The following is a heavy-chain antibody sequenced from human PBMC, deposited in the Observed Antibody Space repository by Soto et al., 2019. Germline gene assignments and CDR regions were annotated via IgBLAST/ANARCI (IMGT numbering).Heavy chain of an antibody. CDR2: ISVDGDRQ. V-gene: IGHV3-30-3*01. D-gene: IGHD3-22*01. J-gene: IGHJ1*01. CDR1: GFTFSNNP. Sequence: QVQLVESGGGVVQPGGSLRLSCAASGFTFSNNPMHWVRQAPGGGLEWVAAISVDGDRQHYANSVNGRFTISRDNSENTLFLQMNRLRTEDTAVFYCAREDHSSGRAGTFERWGQGTLVTVSS. CDR3: AREDHSSGRAGTFER.